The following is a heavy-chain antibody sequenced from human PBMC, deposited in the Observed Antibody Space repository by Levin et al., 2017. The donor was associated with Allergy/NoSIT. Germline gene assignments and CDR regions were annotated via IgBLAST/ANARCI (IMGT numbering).Heavy chain of an antibody. CDR2: IRSKANSYAT. V-gene: IGHV3-73*01. D-gene: IGHD2-2*01. J-gene: IGHJ6*02. CDR3: TSPDIVVVPAAPQHYYYYGMDV. Sequence: PGGSLRLSCAASGFTFSGSAMHWVRQASGKGLEWVGRIRSKANSYATAYAASVKGRFTISRDDSKNTAYLQMNSLKTEDTAVYYCTSPDIVVVPAAPQHYYYYGMDVWGQGTTVTVSS. CDR1: GFTFSGSA.